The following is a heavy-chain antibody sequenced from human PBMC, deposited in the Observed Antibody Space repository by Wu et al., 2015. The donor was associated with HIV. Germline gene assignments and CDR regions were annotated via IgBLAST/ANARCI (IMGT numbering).Heavy chain of an antibody. CDR2: SNAGNGNT. CDR1: GYTFTGYY. J-gene: IGHJ6*03. Sequence: QVQLVQSGAEVKKPGASVKVSCKASGYTFTGYYMHWVRQAPGQRLEWMGWSNAGNGNTKXSQEFQGRVTITRDTSASTAYMELSSLRSEDMAVYYCVVRGRAARAASLRRGDKGTTVTVSS. D-gene: IGHD6-6*01. CDR3: VVRGRAARAASLRR. V-gene: IGHV1-3*02.